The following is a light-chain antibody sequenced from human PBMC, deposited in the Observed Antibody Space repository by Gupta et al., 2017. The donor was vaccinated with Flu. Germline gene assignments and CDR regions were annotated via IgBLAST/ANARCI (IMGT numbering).Light chain of an antibody. Sequence: SLGERATINCKSRQSGLYRSNNKNYLAWYQQKPGQSPKVLIYWASTRESGVPDRFSGRGSGTDFTLTISSLQAEDVAVYYCLQDDSIPVTFGPGTKLEIK. CDR3: LQDDSIPVT. J-gene: IGKJ2*01. V-gene: IGKV4-1*01. CDR1: QSGLYRSNNKNY. CDR2: WAS.